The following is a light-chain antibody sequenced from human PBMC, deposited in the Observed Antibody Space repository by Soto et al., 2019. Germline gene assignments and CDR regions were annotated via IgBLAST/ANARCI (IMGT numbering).Light chain of an antibody. J-gene: IGKJ1*01. Sequence: PGERVTLSCRASQSVSSSYLTWYQQKPGQAPRLLIYGASTRATSIPARFSGSGSGTDFTLTISSLQPEDFAVYYCQQDYNSTWTFGQGTKVEIK. CDR2: GAS. V-gene: IGKV3D-7*01. CDR1: QSVSSSY. CDR3: QQDYNSTWT.